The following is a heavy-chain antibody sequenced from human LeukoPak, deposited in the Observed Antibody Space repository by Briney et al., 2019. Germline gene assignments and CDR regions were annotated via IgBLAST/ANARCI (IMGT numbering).Heavy chain of an antibody. CDR3: ARDLTAGYYYYYGMDV. J-gene: IGHJ6*02. D-gene: IGHD5-18*01. V-gene: IGHV3-48*03. Sequence: GGSLGLSCAASGFTLSSYEMNWVRQAPGKGLEWVSYSSSSGSTIYYADSVKGRFTISRDNAKNSLYLQMNSLRAEDTAVYYCARDLTAGYYYYYGMDVWGQGTTVTVSS. CDR2: SSSSGSTI. CDR1: GFTLSSYE.